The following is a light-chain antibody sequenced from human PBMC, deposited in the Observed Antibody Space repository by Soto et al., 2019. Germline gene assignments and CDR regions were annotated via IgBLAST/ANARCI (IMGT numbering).Light chain of an antibody. CDR2: AAS. Sequence: DIQMTQSPSSLPASVGDRVTVTCRASQSIRGYLNWYQHKPGKAPKLLIYAASSLQSGVPSRFSGSGSGTDFTLTITSLQPEDFATYYCQQSYGTPITFGQGTRLEIK. CDR3: QQSYGTPIT. V-gene: IGKV1-39*01. J-gene: IGKJ5*01. CDR1: QSIRGY.